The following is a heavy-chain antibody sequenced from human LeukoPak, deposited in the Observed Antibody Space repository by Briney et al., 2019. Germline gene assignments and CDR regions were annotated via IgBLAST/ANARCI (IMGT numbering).Heavy chain of an antibody. Sequence: SVKVSCKASGGIFSSYAISWVRQAPGQGLEWMGGIIPIFGTANYAQKFQGRVTITADESTSTAYMELSSLRSEDTAVYYCARGRYYDFWSGYYTVSPDYYYYYMDVWGKGTTVTVSS. V-gene: IGHV1-69*01. CDR2: IIPIFGTA. D-gene: IGHD3-3*01. CDR1: GGIFSSYA. J-gene: IGHJ6*03. CDR3: ARGRYYDFWSGYYTVSPDYYYYYMDV.